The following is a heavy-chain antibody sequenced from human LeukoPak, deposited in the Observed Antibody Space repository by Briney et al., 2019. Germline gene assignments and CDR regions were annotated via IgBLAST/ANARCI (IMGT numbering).Heavy chain of an antibody. CDR3: ARLTWDNQLLLQNSRDAFDM. CDR1: GASISSSTDY. D-gene: IGHD2-21*01. V-gene: IGHV4-39*07. CDR2: IYYSGST. J-gene: IGHJ3*02. Sequence: TSETLSLTCTVSGASISSSTDYWGWIRQPPGKGLEWIANIYYSGSTYYNPSLKSRVTISVDTSKNQFSLKLSSVTAADTAVYFCARLTWDNQLLLQNSRDAFDMWGQGTLVTVSS.